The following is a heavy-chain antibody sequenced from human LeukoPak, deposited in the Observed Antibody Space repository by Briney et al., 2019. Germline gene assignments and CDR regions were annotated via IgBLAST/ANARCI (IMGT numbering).Heavy chain of an antibody. V-gene: IGHV1-24*01. Sequence: ASVKVSCKVSGYTLTELSMHWVRQAPGKGLEWMGGFDPEDGETIYAQKFQGRVTMTEDTSTDTAYMELSSLRSEDTAVYYCATDRGFIAAAGTPFDYWGQGTLVTVSS. CDR2: FDPEDGET. CDR1: GYTLTELS. CDR3: ATDRGFIAAAGTPFDY. J-gene: IGHJ4*02. D-gene: IGHD6-13*01.